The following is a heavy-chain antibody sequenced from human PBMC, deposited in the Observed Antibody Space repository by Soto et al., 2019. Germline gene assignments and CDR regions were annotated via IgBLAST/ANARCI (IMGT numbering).Heavy chain of an antibody. CDR1: GFTFSDYW. CDR2: INGDGSRS. CDR3: ARGIRGKYGMDV. V-gene: IGHV3-74*01. Sequence: EVQLVESGGGLVQPGGSLRLSCATSGFTFSDYWIHWVRQAPGKGLVWVSRINGDGSRSDYADSVKGRFTIYRDNAENTLYLQMNSLSAEDTAVYCCARGIRGKYGMDVWGHGTTITVSS. D-gene: IGHD3-10*01. J-gene: IGHJ6*02.